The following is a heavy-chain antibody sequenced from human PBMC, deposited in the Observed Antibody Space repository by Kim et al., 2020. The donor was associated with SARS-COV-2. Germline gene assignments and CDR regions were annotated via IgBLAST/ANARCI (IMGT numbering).Heavy chain of an antibody. CDR3: ARTYYYDSSGYYFDY. D-gene: IGHD3-22*01. V-gene: IGHV1-69*01. J-gene: IGHJ4*02. Sequence: AQKFQGRVTSTADESTSTAYMELSSLRSEDTAVYYCARTYYYDSSGYYFDYWGQGTLVTVSS.